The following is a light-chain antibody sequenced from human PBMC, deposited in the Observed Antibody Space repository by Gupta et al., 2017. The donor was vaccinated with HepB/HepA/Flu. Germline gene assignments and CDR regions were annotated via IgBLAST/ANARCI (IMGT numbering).Light chain of an antibody. CDR2: EAT. CDR3: RQHDNFPADT. Sequence: ETPLTQSPAFMSATAGDKVNISSKASQDNDDDMNWYQQKPGEAAIIIIQEATTHVPGIPPRFSGSGYGTDFTITINNIESEDVAYCFCRQHDNFPADTFGQGTKLEIK. V-gene: IGKV5-2*01. J-gene: IGKJ2*01. CDR1: QDNDDD.